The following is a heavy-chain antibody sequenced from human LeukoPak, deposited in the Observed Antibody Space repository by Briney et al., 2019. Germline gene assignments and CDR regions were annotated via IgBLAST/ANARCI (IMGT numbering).Heavy chain of an antibody. V-gene: IGHV3-21*01. D-gene: IGHD2-15*01. CDR3: ARVLGGLYCS. J-gene: IGHJ4*02. Sequence: GGSLRLSCAASGFTFSGYSMNWVRQAPGKGLEWVSSISSSSSYIYYADSVKGRFTISRDNAKNSLYLQMNSLRAEDTAVYYCARVLGGLYCSWGQGTLVTVSS. CDR1: GFTFSGYS. CDR2: ISSSSSYI.